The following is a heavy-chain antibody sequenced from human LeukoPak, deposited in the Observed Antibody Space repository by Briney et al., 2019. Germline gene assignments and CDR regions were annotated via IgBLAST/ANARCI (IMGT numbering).Heavy chain of an antibody. CDR1: GGTFSSYA. Sequence: SVKVSCKASGGTFSSYAISWVRQARGQGLEWMGGLIPIFGTANYAQEFQGRVTITADESTSTAYMELSSLRSEDTAVYYCARKTLRFLDPFDYWGQGTLVTVSS. D-gene: IGHD3-3*01. V-gene: IGHV1-69*13. J-gene: IGHJ4*02. CDR2: LIPIFGTA. CDR3: ARKTLRFLDPFDY.